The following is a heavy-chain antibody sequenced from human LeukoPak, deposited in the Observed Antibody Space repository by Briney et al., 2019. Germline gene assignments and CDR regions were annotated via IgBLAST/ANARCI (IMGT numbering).Heavy chain of an antibody. CDR2: IYYSGST. CDR1: GGSISSSSHY. Sequence: SETLSLTCTVSGGSISSSSHYWGWIRQPPGKGLEWIGSIYYSGSTYYSPSLSSRVTISVDTSKNQFSLKLSSVTAADTAVYYCATKTRSAWFCDYWGQGTLVTVSS. V-gene: IGHV4-39*01. D-gene: IGHD6-13*01. CDR3: ATKTRSAWFCDY. J-gene: IGHJ4*02.